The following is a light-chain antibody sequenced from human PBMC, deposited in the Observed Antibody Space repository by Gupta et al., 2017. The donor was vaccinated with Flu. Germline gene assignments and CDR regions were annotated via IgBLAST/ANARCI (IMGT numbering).Light chain of an antibody. CDR3: SSYTNVSAYVI. CDR2: EVS. CDR1: STDIGEYNY. V-gene: IGLV2-14*03. Sequence: ITNACTGSSTDIGEYNYVYWYQQHPGEAPKLVISEVSNRPSGFANRFSDSKSGNTASLTISGLQPEDEAEYYCSSYTNVSAYVIFGGGTKLTVL. J-gene: IGLJ2*01.